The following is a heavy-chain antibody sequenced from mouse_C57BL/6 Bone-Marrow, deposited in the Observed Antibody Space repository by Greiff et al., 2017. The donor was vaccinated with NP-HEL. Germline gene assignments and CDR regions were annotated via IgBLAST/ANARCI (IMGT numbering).Heavy chain of an antibody. J-gene: IGHJ3*01. CDR2: IYPRSGNT. D-gene: IGHD1-1*01. V-gene: IGHV1-81*01. CDR1: GYTFTSYG. CDR3: ASHYGSSYGVAY. Sequence: VKLMESGAELARPGASVKLSCKASGYTFTSYGISWVKQRTGQGLEWIGEIYPRSGNTYYNEKFKGKATLTADKSSSTAYMELRSLTSEDSAVYFCASHYGSSYGVAYWGQGTLVTVSA.